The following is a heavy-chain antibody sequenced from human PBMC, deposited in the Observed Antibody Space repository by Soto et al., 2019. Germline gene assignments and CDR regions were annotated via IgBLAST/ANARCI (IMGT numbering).Heavy chain of an antibody. Sequence: ASVKVSCKASGYTFTGYYMHWVRQAPGQGLEWMGWINPNSGGTNYAQKFQGRVTMTRDTSISTAYMELSRLRSDDTAVYYCARECGWELQYYFDYWGQGTLVTVSS. CDR3: ARECGWELQYYFDY. D-gene: IGHD1-26*01. V-gene: IGHV1-2*02. CDR2: INPNSGGT. J-gene: IGHJ4*02. CDR1: GYTFTGYY.